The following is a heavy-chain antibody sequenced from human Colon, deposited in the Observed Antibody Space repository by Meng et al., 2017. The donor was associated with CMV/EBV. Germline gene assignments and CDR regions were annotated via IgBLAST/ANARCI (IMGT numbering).Heavy chain of an antibody. CDR3: ARDFAPGGDGMDV. Sequence: GESLKISCAASGFTFSSYWMSWVRQAPGKGLEWVANIKYDGSEKFYVDSVKGRFTISRDNAKNSLFLQMNSLRVDDTAVYYCARDFAPGGDGMDVWGQGTTVTVSS. J-gene: IGHJ6*02. V-gene: IGHV3-7*01. CDR2: IKYDGSEK. D-gene: IGHD3-16*01. CDR1: GFTFSSYW.